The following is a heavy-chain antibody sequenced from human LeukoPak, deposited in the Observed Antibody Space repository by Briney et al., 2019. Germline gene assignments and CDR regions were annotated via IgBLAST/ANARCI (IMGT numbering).Heavy chain of an antibody. CDR1: GGSFSGYY. CDR2: INHSGST. D-gene: IGHD3-16*01. CDR3: AVGADYYYGMDV. V-gene: IGHV4-34*01. J-gene: IGHJ6*02. Sequence: SETLSLTCAVYGGSFSGYYWCWIRQPPGKGLEWIGEINHSGSTNYNPSLKSRVTISVDTSKNQFSLKLSSVTAADTAVYYCAVGADYYYGMDVWGQGTTVTVSS.